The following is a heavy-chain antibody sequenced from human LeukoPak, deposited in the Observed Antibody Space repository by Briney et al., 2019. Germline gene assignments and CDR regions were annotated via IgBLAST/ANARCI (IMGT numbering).Heavy chain of an antibody. V-gene: IGHV1-69*13. Sequence: SVKVSCKASGGTFSSYAISWVRQAPGQGLEWMGGIIPIFGTANYAQKFQGRVTITADESTSTAYMELSSLRSEDTAFYYCARVGDYSPRGWFDPWGQGTLVTVSS. J-gene: IGHJ5*02. D-gene: IGHD4-11*01. CDR3: ARVGDYSPRGWFDP. CDR1: GGTFSSYA. CDR2: IIPIFGTA.